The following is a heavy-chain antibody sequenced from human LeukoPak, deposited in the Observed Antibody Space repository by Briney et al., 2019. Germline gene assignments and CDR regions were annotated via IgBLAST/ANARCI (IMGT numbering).Heavy chain of an antibody. Sequence: GGSLRLSCAASGFTFSSYGMHWVRQAPGKGLEWVAVIWYDGSNKYYADSVKGRFAISRDNSKNTLYLQMNSLRAEDTAVYYCAKDPEQQLAFFDYWGQGTLVTVSS. J-gene: IGHJ4*02. CDR2: IWYDGSNK. D-gene: IGHD6-13*01. CDR1: GFTFSSYG. CDR3: AKDPEQQLAFFDY. V-gene: IGHV3-33*06.